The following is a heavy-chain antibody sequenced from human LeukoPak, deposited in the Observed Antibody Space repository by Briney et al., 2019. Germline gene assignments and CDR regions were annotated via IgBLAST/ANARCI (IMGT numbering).Heavy chain of an antibody. Sequence: PGGSLRLSCATSGSTFTDYYMSWVRQAPGKGLEWVSYISNTGRNTYDAESVKGRFTISRDNARKSLYLQMNSLRVEDTAMYYCVKDFDGSGPGHWGQGTLVTVSS. CDR3: VKDFDGSGPGH. CDR2: ISNTGRNT. J-gene: IGHJ4*02. CDR1: GSTFTDYY. V-gene: IGHV3-11*01. D-gene: IGHD4-23*01.